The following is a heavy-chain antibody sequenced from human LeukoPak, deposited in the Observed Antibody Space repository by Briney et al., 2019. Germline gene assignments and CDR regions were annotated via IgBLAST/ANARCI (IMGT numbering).Heavy chain of an antibody. D-gene: IGHD3-3*02. CDR2: ISYDGSNK. CDR3: AKDLAPKPLYYYYGMDV. J-gene: IGHJ6*02. CDR1: GFTFSSYG. Sequence: GGSLRLSCAASGFTFSSYGMHWVRQAPGKGPEWVAVISYDGSNKYYADSVKGRFTISRDNSKNTLYLQMDSLRAEDTAVYYCAKDLAPKPLYYYYGMDVWGQGTTVTVSS. V-gene: IGHV3-30*18.